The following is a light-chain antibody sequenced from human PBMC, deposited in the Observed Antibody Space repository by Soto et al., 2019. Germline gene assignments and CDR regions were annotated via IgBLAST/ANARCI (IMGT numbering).Light chain of an antibody. Sequence: EIVLTQSPGTLSLSPGERATLSCRASQSVSSSYLAWYQQKPGQAPRLLIYGASSRATGIPDRFSGSGSGTDFTLTISSLQPEDFATYFCQQSYTTPITFGQGTRL. CDR3: QQSYTTPIT. CDR2: GAS. CDR1: QSVSSSY. J-gene: IGKJ5*01. V-gene: IGKV3-20*01.